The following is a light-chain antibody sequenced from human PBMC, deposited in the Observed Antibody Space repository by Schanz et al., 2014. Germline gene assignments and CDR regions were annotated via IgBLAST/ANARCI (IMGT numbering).Light chain of an antibody. CDR1: QSVSSSY. Sequence: EIVLTQSPGTLSLSPGERATLSCRASQSVSSSYLAWYQQKPGQAPRLLIFGASSRATGIPDRFSGSGSGTGFTLTISRLEPEDFAVYYCQHYGSSPGFTFGPGTKVDIK. V-gene: IGKV3-20*01. CDR3: QHYGSSPGFT. J-gene: IGKJ3*01. CDR2: GAS.